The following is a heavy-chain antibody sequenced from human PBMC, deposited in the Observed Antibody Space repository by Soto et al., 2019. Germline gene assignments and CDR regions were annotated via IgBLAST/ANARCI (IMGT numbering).Heavy chain of an antibody. D-gene: IGHD6-19*01. V-gene: IGHV3-23*01. J-gene: IGHJ5*02. CDR1: GFTFSGYA. Sequence: EVQLLESGGGLVQPGGSLRLSCAASGFTFSGYAMSWVRQAPGKGLEWVSAISGGGGSTYYADSVKGRFTISRDNSKNTLYLQMNSLRAEDTAVYYCAKSPIAVAEYNWFDPWGQGTLVTVSS. CDR2: ISGGGGST. CDR3: AKSPIAVAEYNWFDP.